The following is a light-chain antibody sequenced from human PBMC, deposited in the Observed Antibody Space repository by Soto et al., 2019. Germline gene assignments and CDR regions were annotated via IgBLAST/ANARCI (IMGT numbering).Light chain of an antibody. V-gene: IGKV1-5*01. CDR3: QQYTGYSQWT. CDR1: QTISKW. J-gene: IGKJ1*01. CDR2: DAS. Sequence: DIQMTQSPSTLSAAVGDRVTITCRASQTISKWLAWYQQKPGQAPKLLIYDASTLESGVPSRFSGSGSGTAFSLTISSLLPVDFATYYCQQYTGYSQWTFGPGTKVEIK.